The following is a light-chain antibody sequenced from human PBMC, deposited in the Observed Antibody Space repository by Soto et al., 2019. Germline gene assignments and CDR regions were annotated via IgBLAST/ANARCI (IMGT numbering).Light chain of an antibody. Sequence: DIAMTQSPSSLSASVGDRVTITCRASQSISTYLNWYQQKGGKAPKLLIHGASGLQSGVPLRFSGSGSGTDFTLTSRSLQPEDFATYYCQQGYSTLLSFGGGTTVELK. CDR3: QQGYSTLLS. J-gene: IGKJ4*01. CDR1: QSISTY. CDR2: GAS. V-gene: IGKV1-39*01.